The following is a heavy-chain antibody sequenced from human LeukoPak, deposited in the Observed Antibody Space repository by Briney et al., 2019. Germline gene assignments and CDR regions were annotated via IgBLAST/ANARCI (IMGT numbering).Heavy chain of an antibody. Sequence: SETLSLTCTVSGGSISIGGYYWSWIRQPPGKGLEWIGEINHSGSTNYNPSLKSRVTISVDTSKNQFSLKLSSVTAADTAVYYCARGLWGYCSSTSCYALPGNYYYGMDVWGQGTTVTVSS. D-gene: IGHD2-2*01. V-gene: IGHV4-34*01. CDR1: GGSISIGGYY. CDR3: ARGLWGYCSSTSCYALPGNYYYGMDV. CDR2: INHSGST. J-gene: IGHJ6*02.